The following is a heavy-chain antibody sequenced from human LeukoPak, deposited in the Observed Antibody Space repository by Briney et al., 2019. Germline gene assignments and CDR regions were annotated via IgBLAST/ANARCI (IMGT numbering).Heavy chain of an antibody. D-gene: IGHD1-26*01. Sequence: SVKVSCKASGFTFTSSAVQWVRQARGQRLEWIGWIVVGSGNTNYAQKFQERVTITRGMSTSTAYMELSSLRSEDTAVYYCAAEGGSYSDYYYGMDVWGQGTTVTVSS. J-gene: IGHJ6*02. CDR3: AAEGGSYSDYYYGMDV. CDR1: GFTFTSSA. CDR2: IVVGSGNT. V-gene: IGHV1-58*01.